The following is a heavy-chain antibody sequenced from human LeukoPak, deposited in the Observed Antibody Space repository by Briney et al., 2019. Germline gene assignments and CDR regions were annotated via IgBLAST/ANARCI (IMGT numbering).Heavy chain of an antibody. J-gene: IGHJ3*01. V-gene: IGHV1-2*02. CDR1: GYTFTGYH. CDR3: AIEPTGSGHPGDV. D-gene: IGHD6-19*01. CDR2: INLNTAGT. Sequence: GASVKVSCKASGYTFTGYHIHWVRQAPGQELEWMSSINLNTAGTEYPQKFQGRVTVTRDTPVTTAYMELSTLRYDDTATYYCAIEPTGSGHPGDVWGQGTVVTVSS.